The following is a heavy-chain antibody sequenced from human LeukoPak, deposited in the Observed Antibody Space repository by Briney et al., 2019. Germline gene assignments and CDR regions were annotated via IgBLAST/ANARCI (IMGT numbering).Heavy chain of an antibody. CDR2: IYHSGST. CDR3: ARDGTAVAYAFDI. J-gene: IGHJ3*02. CDR1: GGSISSGGYY. V-gene: IGHV4-30-2*01. Sequence: SETLSLTCTVSGGSISSGGYYWSWIRQPPGKGLEWIGYIYHSGSTYYNPSLKSRVTISVDRSKNQFSLKLSSVTAADTAVYYCARDGTAVAYAFDIWGQGTMVTVSS. D-gene: IGHD6-19*01.